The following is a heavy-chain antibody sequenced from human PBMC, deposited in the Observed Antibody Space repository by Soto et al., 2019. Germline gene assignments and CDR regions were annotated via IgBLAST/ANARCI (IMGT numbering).Heavy chain of an antibody. D-gene: IGHD3-10*01. V-gene: IGHV3-30-3*01. Sequence: VQLVESGGGLVQPGGSLRLSCAASGFTFSSYAMHWVRQAPGKGLEWVAVISYDGSNKYYADSVKGRFTISRDNSKNTLYLQMNSLRAEDTAVYYCARDLNYYGLYYYYGMDVWGQGTTVTVSS. CDR2: ISYDGSNK. CDR1: GFTFSSYA. CDR3: ARDLNYYGLYYYYGMDV. J-gene: IGHJ6*02.